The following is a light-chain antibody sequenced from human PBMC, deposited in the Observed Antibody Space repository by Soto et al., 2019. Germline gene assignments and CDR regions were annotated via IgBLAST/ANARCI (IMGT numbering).Light chain of an antibody. CDR3: QQLNTYPIT. Sequence: DIQMTQSQSSLSAAVGDRVTITCQASQNINNYLNWYQQKPGRAPNLLIFEASTLESGVPSRFSGSGSGTEFTLTISSLQPEDFATYYCQQLNTYPITFGQGTRLEIK. J-gene: IGKJ5*01. CDR2: EAS. CDR1: QNINNY. V-gene: IGKV1-9*01.